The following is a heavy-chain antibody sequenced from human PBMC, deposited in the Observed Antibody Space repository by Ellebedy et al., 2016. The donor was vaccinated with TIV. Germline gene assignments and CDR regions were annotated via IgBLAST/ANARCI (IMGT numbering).Heavy chain of an antibody. CDR1: GYTFTSYG. J-gene: IGHJ5*02. CDR2: ISAYNGNT. Sequence: ASVKVSXKASGYTFTSYGISWVRQAPGQGLEWMGWISAYNGNTNYAQKLQGRVTMTTDTSTSTAYMELRSLRSDDTAVYYCARDRETGTTSGDWFDPWGQGTLVTVSS. V-gene: IGHV1-18*04. CDR3: ARDRETGTTSGDWFDP. D-gene: IGHD1-7*01.